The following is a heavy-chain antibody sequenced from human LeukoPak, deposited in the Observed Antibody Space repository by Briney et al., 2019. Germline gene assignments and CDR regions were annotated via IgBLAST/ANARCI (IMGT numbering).Heavy chain of an antibody. CDR3: ARDLTYGYYDICDY. D-gene: IGHD3-22*01. CDR2: ISSSGSTI. V-gene: IGHV3-11*04. Sequence: GGSLRLSCAASGFTFSDYYMSWIRQAPGKGLEWVSYISSSGSTIYYADSVKGRFTISRDNAKNSLYLQMNSLRAEDTAVYYCARDLTYGYYDICDYWGQGTLVTVSS. CDR1: GFTFSDYY. J-gene: IGHJ4*02.